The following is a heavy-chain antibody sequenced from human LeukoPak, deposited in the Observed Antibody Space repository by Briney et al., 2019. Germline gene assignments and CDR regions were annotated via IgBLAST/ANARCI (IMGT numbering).Heavy chain of an antibody. J-gene: IGHJ4*02. D-gene: IGHD3-22*01. CDR1: GYTFTSHD. CDR2: LRPNRGNT. V-gene: IGHV1-8*01. Sequence: GASVKVSCKASGYTFTSHDIHWVRQATGQGLEWMGWLRPNRGNTGIAQKFQGRVTMTRNTSISTAYMELSSLRSEDTAVYYCARTSDYSGTDYWGQGTLVTVSS. CDR3: ARTSDYSGTDY.